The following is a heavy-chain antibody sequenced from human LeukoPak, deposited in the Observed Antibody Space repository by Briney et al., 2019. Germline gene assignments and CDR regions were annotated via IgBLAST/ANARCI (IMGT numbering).Heavy chain of an antibody. J-gene: IGHJ4*02. D-gene: IGHD4-17*01. CDR1: GYSFTSNW. Sequence: PGGSLKISCKGSGYSFTSNWIAWVRQMPGKGLEWMGIIYPGDSDTRYSPSFQGQVTISADKSISTAYLQWSSLKASDTAVYFCARGATVTYELDYWGQGTLVTVSS. CDR3: ARGATVTYELDY. CDR2: IYPGDSDT. V-gene: IGHV5-51*01.